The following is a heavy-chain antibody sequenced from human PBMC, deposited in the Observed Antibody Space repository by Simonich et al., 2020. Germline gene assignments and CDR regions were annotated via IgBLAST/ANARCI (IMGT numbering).Heavy chain of an antibody. CDR3: ARDGLGTAYYYYMDV. CDR1: GFTFSSYW. D-gene: IGHD7-27*01. Sequence: EVQLVESGGGLVQPGGSLRLSCAASGFTFSSYWMSWVRQAPGKGLEWVANIKQDGSEKYYVDSVKGRFTIPRDNAKNSRYLQMNSLRAEDTAVYYCARDGLGTAYYYYMDVWGKGTTVTVSS. CDR2: IKQDGSEK. V-gene: IGHV3-7*01. J-gene: IGHJ6*03.